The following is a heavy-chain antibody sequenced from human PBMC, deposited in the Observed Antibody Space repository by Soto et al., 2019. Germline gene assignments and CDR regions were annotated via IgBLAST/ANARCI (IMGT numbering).Heavy chain of an antibody. CDR1: GGSFSTYY. CDR2: INHSGNT. CDR3: FGWLGSNWLDP. V-gene: IGHV4-34*01. J-gene: IGHJ5*02. Sequence: QVQPQQWGTGLLKPSETLSLTCAVYGGSFSTYYWNWIRQPPGKGLEWIGEINHSGNTQYNPSLKSRVTMSLDTSKNHFSLKLTSVTAADTAVSYCFGWLGSNWLDPWGQGSLVTVSS. D-gene: IGHD3-22*01.